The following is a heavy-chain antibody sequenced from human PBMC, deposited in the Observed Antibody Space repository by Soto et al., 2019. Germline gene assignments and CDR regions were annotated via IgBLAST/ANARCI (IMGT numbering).Heavy chain of an antibody. V-gene: IGHV4-59*08. J-gene: IGHJ6*02. CDR3: ARLADSGSGSYYSYYYYGMDV. Sequence: TLSLTCTVSGGSISSYYWSWIRQPPGKGLEWIGYIYYSGSTNYNPSLKSRVTISVDTSKNQFSLKLSSVTAADTAVYYCARLADSGSGSYYSYYYYGMDVWGQGTTVTVSS. CDR2: IYYSGST. D-gene: IGHD1-26*01. CDR1: GGSISSYY.